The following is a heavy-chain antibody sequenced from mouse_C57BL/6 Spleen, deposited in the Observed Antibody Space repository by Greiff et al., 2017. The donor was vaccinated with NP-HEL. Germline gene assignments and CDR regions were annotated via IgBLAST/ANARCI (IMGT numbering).Heavy chain of an antibody. D-gene: IGHD2-4*01. J-gene: IGHJ3*01. CDR1: GYAFTNYL. V-gene: IGHV1-54*01. Sequence: QVQLQQSGAELVRPGTSVKVSCKASGYAFTNYLIEWVKQRPGQGLEWIGVINPGSGGTNYNEKFKGKATLTADKSSSTAYMQLSSLTSEDSAVYFCARRNYDYGGFAYWGQGTLVTVSA. CDR2: INPGSGGT. CDR3: ARRNYDYGGFAY.